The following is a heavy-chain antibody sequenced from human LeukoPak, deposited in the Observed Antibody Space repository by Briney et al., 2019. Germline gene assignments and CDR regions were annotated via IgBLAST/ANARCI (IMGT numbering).Heavy chain of an antibody. CDR1: GVSIGSYY. Sequence: SETPSLTCTVSGVSIGSYYWSWIRQPPGKGLEWIGYIFYSGNTIYNPSLKSRVTISVDTSKNHFSLRLRSVTAADTAVYYCARLAAISGSDYPDDWGEGTLVTVSS. D-gene: IGHD1-26*01. CDR3: ARLAAISGSDYPDD. J-gene: IGHJ4*02. CDR2: IFYSGNT. V-gene: IGHV4-59*08.